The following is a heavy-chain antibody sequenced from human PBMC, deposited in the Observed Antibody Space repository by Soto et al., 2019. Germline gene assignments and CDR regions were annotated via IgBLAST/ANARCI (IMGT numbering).Heavy chain of an antibody. CDR3: ARGVDSSGYYLQGHSPDY. CDR2: INPSGGST. V-gene: IGHV1-46*01. D-gene: IGHD3-22*01. Sequence: QVQLVQSGAEVKKPGASVKVSCKASGYTFTSYYMHWLRQAPGQGLEWMGIINPSGGSTSYAQKFQGRVTMTRDTSTSTVYMELSSLRSEDTAVYYCARGVDSSGYYLQGHSPDYWGQGTLVTVSS. CDR1: GYTFTSYY. J-gene: IGHJ4*02.